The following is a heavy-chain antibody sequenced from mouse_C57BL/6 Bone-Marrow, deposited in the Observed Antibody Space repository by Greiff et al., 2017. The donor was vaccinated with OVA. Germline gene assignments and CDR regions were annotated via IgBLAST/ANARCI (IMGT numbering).Heavy chain of an antibody. D-gene: IGHD1-1*01. CDR3: TASFSGDYGY. CDR2: IDPENGDT. V-gene: IGHV14-4*01. CDR1: GFKIKDDY. J-gene: IGHJ2*01. Sequence: VQLKESGAELVRPGASVKLSCTASGFKIKDDYMHWVKQRPEQGLEWIGWIDPENGDTEYASKFQGKATITADTSSNTAYLQLSSLTSEDTAVYYCTASFSGDYGYWGQGTTLTVSS.